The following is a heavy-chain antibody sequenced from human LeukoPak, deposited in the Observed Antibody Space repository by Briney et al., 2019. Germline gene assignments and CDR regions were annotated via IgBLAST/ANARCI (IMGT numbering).Heavy chain of an antibody. J-gene: IGHJ6*03. CDR3: ARISTRGYYYYMDV. CDR1: GGSISSGDYY. Sequence: SQTLSLTCTVSGGSISSGDYYWSWIRQPPGKGLEWIGSIYYSGSTYYSPSLKSRVTISVDTSKNQFSLKLSSVTAADTAVYYCARISTRGYYYYMDVWGKGTTVTVSS. CDR2: IYYSGST. D-gene: IGHD2-2*01. V-gene: IGHV4-39*01.